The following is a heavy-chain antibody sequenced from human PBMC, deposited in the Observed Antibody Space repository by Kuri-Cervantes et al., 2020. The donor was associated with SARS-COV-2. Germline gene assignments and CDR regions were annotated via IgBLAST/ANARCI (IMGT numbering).Heavy chain of an antibody. J-gene: IGHJ4*02. CDR2: IYYSGST. CDR3: ASDHIAVAGTGDY. V-gene: IGHV4-39*01. Sequence: ESLKISCTVSGGSISSSSYYWGWIRQPPGKGLERIGSIYYSGSTYYNPSLKSRVTISVDTSKNQFSLKLSSVTAADTAVYYCASDHIAVAGTGDYWGQGTLVTVSS. CDR1: GGSISSSSYY. D-gene: IGHD6-19*01.